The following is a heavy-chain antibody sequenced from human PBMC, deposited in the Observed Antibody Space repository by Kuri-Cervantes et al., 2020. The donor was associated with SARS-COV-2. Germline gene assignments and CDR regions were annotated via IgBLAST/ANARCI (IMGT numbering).Heavy chain of an antibody. CDR2: IRSKAYGGTT. D-gene: IGHD1-26*01. V-gene: IGHV3-49*04. CDR1: GFTFGDYA. Sequence: SCKASGFTFGDYAMSWVRQAPGKGLEWVGFIRSKAYGGTTEYAASVKGRFTISRDDSKSIAYLQMNSLRAEDTAVYYCARGSGSYFVYFQHWGQGTLVTVSS. J-gene: IGHJ1*01. CDR3: ARGSGSYFVYFQH.